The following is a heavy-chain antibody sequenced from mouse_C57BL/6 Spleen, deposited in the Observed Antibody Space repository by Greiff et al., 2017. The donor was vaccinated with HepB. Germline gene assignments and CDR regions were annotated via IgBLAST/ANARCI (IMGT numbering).Heavy chain of an antibody. Sequence: VHLVESGAELARPGASVKMSCKASGYTFTSYTMHWVKQRPGQGLEWIGYINPSSGYTKYNQKFKDKATLTADKSSSTAYMQLSSLTSEDSAVYYCARSYDGNWYFDVWGTGTTVTVSS. CDR1: GYTFTSYT. CDR3: ARSYDGNWYFDV. CDR2: INPSSGYT. J-gene: IGHJ1*03. V-gene: IGHV1-4*01. D-gene: IGHD2-10*01.